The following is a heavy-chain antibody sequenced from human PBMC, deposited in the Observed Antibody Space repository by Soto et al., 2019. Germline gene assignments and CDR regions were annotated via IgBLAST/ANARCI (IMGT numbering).Heavy chain of an antibody. V-gene: IGHV3-11*06. D-gene: IGHD6-13*01. CDR2: ISSSSGYT. CDR3: ATDRAAALEYFHH. CDR1: GFTFSDYY. J-gene: IGHJ1*01. Sequence: GGSLRLSCAASGFTFSDYYMSWIRQAPGKGLEWISYISSSSGYTNYADSVKGRFTISRDNAKNSLYLQMNSLRAEDTAVYFCATDRAAALEYFHHWGQGTLVTVSS.